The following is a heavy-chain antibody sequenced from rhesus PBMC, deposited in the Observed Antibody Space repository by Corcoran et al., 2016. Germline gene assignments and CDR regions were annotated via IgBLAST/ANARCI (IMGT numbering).Heavy chain of an antibody. V-gene: IGHV4-147*01. CDR3: AGSVEQRLADFDY. Sequence: QVQLQESGPGLVKPSETLSLTCAVSGYSISSNYWSWIRRPPGKGLEWIGYIYGSSGSTYHNPSLNSRVNSSTDPSKNQFSLKLSSVTSADTPVYDGAGSVEQRLADFDYWGQGVLVTVSP. CDR2: IYGSSGST. J-gene: IGHJ4*01. CDR1: GYSISSNY. D-gene: IGHD6-31*01.